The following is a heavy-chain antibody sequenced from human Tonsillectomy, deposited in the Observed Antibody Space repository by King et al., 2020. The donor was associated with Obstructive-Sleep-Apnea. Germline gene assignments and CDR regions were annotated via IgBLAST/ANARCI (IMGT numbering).Heavy chain of an antibody. J-gene: IGHJ5*02. CDR1: GFTFSGSA. V-gene: IGHV3-73*02. Sequence: VQLVESGGGLVQPGGSLKLSCAASGFTFSGSATHWVRQASGKGLEWVGRIRSKANSYATAYVASVKGRFPISRDDSKNTAYLQMNSLKTEDTAVYYCTRVPEGNWFDPWGQGTLVTVSS. CDR2: IRSKANSYAT. CDR3: TRVPEGNWFDP.